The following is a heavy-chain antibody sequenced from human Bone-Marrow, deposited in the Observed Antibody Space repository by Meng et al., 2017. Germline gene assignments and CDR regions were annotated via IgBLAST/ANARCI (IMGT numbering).Heavy chain of an antibody. CDR1: GGSISSYS. CDR3: ARAGRLKWIQLWFDY. D-gene: IGHD5-18*01. Sequence: SETLSLTCTVSGGSISSYSWSWIRQPAGKGLDWIGRIYTSVSTNYNPSLKSRVTMSVDTSKNQFSLRLSSVTAADTAVYYCARAGRLKWIQLWFDYWGQGTLVTVSS. V-gene: IGHV4-4*07. J-gene: IGHJ4*02. CDR2: IYTSVST.